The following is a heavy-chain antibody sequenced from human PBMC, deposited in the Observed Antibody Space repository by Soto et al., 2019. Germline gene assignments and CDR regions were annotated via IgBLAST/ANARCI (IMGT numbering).Heavy chain of an antibody. D-gene: IGHD3-10*01. CDR3: ASGPTGWFGYDY. Sequence: EVQLVESGGGLVQPGGSLRLSCAASGFTFSSSWMHWVRQAPGKGLVWVSRINSGASTTNYADSLKGLFTISRDNAKNPLHLQMNSLTAEDTAVYSCASGPTGWFGYDYWGQGTLVTVSS. J-gene: IGHJ4*02. CDR2: INSGASTT. V-gene: IGHV3-74*01. CDR1: GFTFSSSW.